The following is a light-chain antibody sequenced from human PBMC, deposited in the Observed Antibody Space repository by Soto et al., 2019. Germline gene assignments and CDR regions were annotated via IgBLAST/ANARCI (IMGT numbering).Light chain of an antibody. CDR3: QQYGSSPGT. CDR2: GAS. CDR1: QSVTSNY. J-gene: IGKJ1*01. V-gene: IGKV3-20*01. Sequence: IVLTQSPGTLSLSPGERATLSCRASQSVTSNYLAWYQQKPGQAPRLLIFGASIRDTGLPDRFSGSGSGTDFTLTISRLEPEDFAVYYCQQYGSSPGTFGQGTKVDI.